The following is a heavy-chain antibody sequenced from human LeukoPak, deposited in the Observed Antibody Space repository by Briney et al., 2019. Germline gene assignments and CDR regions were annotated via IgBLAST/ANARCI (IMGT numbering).Heavy chain of an antibody. CDR2: ISGTGGTI. Sequence: PSETLSLTCTVSGGSISSGDYYWSWIRQAPGKGLEWVSVISGTGGTIYYADSVKGRFTISRDNSKSTLYLQMSSLRAEDTAVYYCARQIVGVRTFDSWGQGTLVTVSS. CDR3: ARQIVGVRTFDS. D-gene: IGHD1-26*01. CDR1: GGSISSGDYY. J-gene: IGHJ4*02. V-gene: IGHV3-23*01.